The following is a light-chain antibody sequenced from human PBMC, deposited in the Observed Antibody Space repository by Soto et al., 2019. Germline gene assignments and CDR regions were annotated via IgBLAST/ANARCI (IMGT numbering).Light chain of an antibody. CDR3: QQSYSTPLT. Sequence: DIQMTQSPSSLSASVGDRVTITCRASQSISSYLNWYQQKPGKAPKLLIYAASSLQSGVPSRCSVSGSVTDFTLTISILQPEDFATYSCQQSYSTPLTFGGGTKGEIK. CDR1: QSISSY. V-gene: IGKV1-39*01. CDR2: AAS. J-gene: IGKJ4*01.